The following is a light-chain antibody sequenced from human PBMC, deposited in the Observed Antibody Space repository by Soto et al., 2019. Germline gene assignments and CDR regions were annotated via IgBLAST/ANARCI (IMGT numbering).Light chain of an antibody. J-gene: IGKJ1*01. Sequence: EVVLTQSPATLSLSTGERATLSCRASQSVSSYLAWYQQKPGQAPRLLIYDASKRATGIPARFSGSGSGTDFTLTISGLEPEDFAVYYCQQYNNWPRTFGQGTKVDI. CDR2: DAS. CDR3: QQYNNWPRT. V-gene: IGKV3-11*01. CDR1: QSVSSY.